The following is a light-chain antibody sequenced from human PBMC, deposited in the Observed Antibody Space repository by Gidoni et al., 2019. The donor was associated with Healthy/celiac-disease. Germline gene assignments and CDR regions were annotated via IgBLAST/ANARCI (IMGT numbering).Light chain of an antibody. J-gene: IGKJ1*01. V-gene: IGKV1-5*03. CDR2: KAS. CDR3: QQYNSYPWT. CDR1: QSISSW. Sequence: DIQMTQSPSTLSASVGDRVTITCRASQSISSWLAWYQQKPGKAPKLLIYKASSLESGVPSRFSGSGSGTEFILTISSLQPDDFATYHCQQYNSYPWTFXQXTKVEIK.